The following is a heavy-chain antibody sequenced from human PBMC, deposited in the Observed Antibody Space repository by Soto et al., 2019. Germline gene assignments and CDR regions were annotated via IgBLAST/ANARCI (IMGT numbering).Heavy chain of an antibody. D-gene: IGHD3-10*01. CDR3: AFAGSGSYSNVPDAFDI. Sequence: EVQLVESGGGLVKPGGSLRLSCAAFGFTFSSYSMNLVRQAPGKGLEWVSSISSSSSYIYYADSVKGRFTISRDNAKNSLYLQMNSLRAEDTAVYYCAFAGSGSYSNVPDAFDIWGQGTMVTVSS. CDR2: ISSSSSYI. V-gene: IGHV3-21*01. CDR1: GFTFSSYS. J-gene: IGHJ3*02.